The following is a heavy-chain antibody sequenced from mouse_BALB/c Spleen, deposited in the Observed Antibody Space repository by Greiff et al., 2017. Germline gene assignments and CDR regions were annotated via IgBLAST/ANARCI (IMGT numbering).Heavy chain of an antibody. CDR2: IYPGDGDT. CDR3: ARSPYYGSSYWYFDV. V-gene: IGHV1-87*01. D-gene: IGHD1-1*01. CDR1: GYTFTSYW. J-gene: IGHJ1*01. Sequence: VKLVESGAELARPGASVKLSCKASGYTFTSYWIQWVKQRPGQGLEWIGAIYPGDGDTRYTQKFKGKATLTADKSSSTAYMQLSSLASEDSAVYYCARSPYYGSSYWYFDVWGAGTTVTVSS.